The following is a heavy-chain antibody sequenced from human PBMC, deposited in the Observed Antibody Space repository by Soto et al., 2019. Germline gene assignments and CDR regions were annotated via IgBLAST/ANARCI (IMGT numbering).Heavy chain of an antibody. Sequence: QVELVQSGAEVKNPGSSVKVSCKTSGGTFNTYLIGWVRQAPGQGLEWMGGIIPAFDATKYAQKFQDRVTITADKSTSTAYLELRTLTSEDTAVYYCARGLDQPPVGLFFDTWGQGTLVTVSS. CDR2: IIPAFDAT. CDR1: GGTFNTYL. CDR3: ARGLDQPPVGLFFDT. J-gene: IGHJ4*02. V-gene: IGHV1-69*14. D-gene: IGHD1-26*01.